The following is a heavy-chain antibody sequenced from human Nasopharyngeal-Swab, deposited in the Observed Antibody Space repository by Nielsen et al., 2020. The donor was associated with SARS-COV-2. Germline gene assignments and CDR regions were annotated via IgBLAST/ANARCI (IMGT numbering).Heavy chain of an antibody. Sequence: GESLKISCAASGFTFSSNSMNWVRQAPGRGLEWVSFISSVGSSIYNADSVRGRFTISRDNAKNSLYLQMNSLRADDTPLYFCTRGLTRHIVQWNPSPYWGQGTLVTVSS. V-gene: IGHV3-48*04. CDR1: GFTFSSNS. CDR2: ISSVGSSI. CDR3: TRGLTRHIVQWNPSPY. J-gene: IGHJ4*02. D-gene: IGHD3-16*02.